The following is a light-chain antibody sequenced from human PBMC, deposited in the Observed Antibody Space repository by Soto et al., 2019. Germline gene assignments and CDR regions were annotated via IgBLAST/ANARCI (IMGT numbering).Light chain of an antibody. CDR2: DTS. Sequence: DIQMTQSPSSLSASVGDRVTITCRASQDIRNHLAWFQQIPGKAPKALIYDTSTLQSGVPSKFSGSGSGTDFTLTITSLQPEDFATYYCQQYHLYPHAFGGGTKVEIK. CDR1: QDIRNH. CDR3: QQYHLYPHA. V-gene: IGKV1-16*02. J-gene: IGKJ4*01.